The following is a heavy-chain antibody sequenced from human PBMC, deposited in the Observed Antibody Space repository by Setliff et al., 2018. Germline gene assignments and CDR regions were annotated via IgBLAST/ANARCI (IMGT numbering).Heavy chain of an antibody. J-gene: IGHJ6*02. CDR3: ARNWVTAQHYYYGMDV. CDR1: GFTFSSYA. Sequence: GGSLRLSCAASGFTFSSYAMSWVRQAPGKGLEWVSAISGSGGSTYYADSVKGRFTISRDNSKNTLYLQMDNLRAEDTAVYYCARNWVTAQHYYYGMDVWGQGTTVTVSS. CDR2: ISGSGGST. V-gene: IGHV3-23*01. D-gene: IGHD2-21*02.